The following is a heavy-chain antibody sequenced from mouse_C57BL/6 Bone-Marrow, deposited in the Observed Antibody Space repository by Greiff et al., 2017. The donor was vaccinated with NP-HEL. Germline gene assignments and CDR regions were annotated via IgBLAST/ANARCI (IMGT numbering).Heavy chain of an antibody. CDR2: INPNYGTT. D-gene: IGHD2-3*01. J-gene: IGHJ3*01. V-gene: IGHV1-39*01. CDR1: GYSFTDYN. CDR3: AYDGYYERTWFAY. Sequence: EVKLMESGPELVKPGASVKISCKASGYSFTDYNMNWVKQSNGKSLEWIGVINPNYGTTSYNQKFKGKATLTVDQSSSTAYMQLNSLTSEDSAVYYCAYDGYYERTWFAYWGQGTLVTVSA.